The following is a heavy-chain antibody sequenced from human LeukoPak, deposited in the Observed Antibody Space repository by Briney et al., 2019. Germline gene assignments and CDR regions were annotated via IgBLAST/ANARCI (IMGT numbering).Heavy chain of an antibody. CDR2: ISGSGGVT. J-gene: IGHJ5*02. CDR1: GFTFGSYA. CDR3: AKEWDASGARLGWFDP. D-gene: IGHD3-10*01. Sequence: GGSLRLSCVASGFTFGSYAMSWVRQAPGKGLEWVPLISGSGGVTYYADSVKGRFTISRDNSKNTLYLQMNSLRAEDTATYYCAKEWDASGARLGWFDPWGQGTLVTVSS. V-gene: IGHV3-23*01.